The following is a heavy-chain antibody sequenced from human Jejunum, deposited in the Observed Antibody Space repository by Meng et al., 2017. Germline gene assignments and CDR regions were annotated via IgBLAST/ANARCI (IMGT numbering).Heavy chain of an antibody. Sequence: RLRQGGEGTLTRSEGPSPPWAVYGGVIIDDFGSVSRQPPARGLGWTGEVVHSGGTKYNPTLKSRVTISLERSKNQSSMKLCSVTAADTAVYYCVRGNNDVWGMIPWGQGTLVTVSS. V-gene: IGHV4-34*01. CDR1: GGVIIDDF. J-gene: IGHJ5*02. CDR2: VVHSGGT. D-gene: IGHD3-16*01. CDR3: VRGNNDVWGMIP.